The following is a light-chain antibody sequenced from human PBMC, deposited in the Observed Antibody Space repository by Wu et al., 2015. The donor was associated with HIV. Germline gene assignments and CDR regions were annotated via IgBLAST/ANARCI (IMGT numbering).Light chain of an antibody. CDR1: QSISSN. CDR2: GIS. V-gene: IGKV3-15*01. J-gene: IGKJ1*01. Sequence: EIVVTQSPATLSVSPGEGATLSCRASQSISSNLAWYQHKPGQAPRLLIYGISTRATGVPARFSGSGSGTEFTLTISSMQSEDFAVYYCQQYNNRPRTFGQGTKVEIK. CDR3: QQYNNRPRT.